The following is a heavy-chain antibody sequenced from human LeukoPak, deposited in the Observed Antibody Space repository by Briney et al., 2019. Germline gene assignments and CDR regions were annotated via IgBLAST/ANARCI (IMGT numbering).Heavy chain of an antibody. CDR1: GFTFSSYG. D-gene: IGHD4-23*01. V-gene: IGHV3-30*03. Sequence: PGGSLRLSCAASGFTFSSYGMHWVRQAPGRGLEWVAVISYDGSNKYYADSVKGRFTISRDNSKNTLYLQMNSLRAEDTAVYYCARESVVTAGQPFDYWGQGTLVTVSS. CDR3: ARESVVTAGQPFDY. CDR2: ISYDGSNK. J-gene: IGHJ4*02.